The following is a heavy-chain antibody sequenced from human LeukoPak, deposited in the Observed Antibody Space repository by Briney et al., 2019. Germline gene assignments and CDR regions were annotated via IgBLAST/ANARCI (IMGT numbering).Heavy chain of an antibody. V-gene: IGHV1-8*01. J-gene: IGHJ3*02. CDR3: ARGRWLQLLDAFDI. D-gene: IGHD5-24*01. CDR2: MNPNSGST. Sequence: ASVKVSCKASGYTFTSYDINWVRQATGQGLEWMGWMNPNSGSTGYAQKFQGRVTMTRNTSISTAYMELSSLRSEDTAVYYCARGRWLQLLDAFDIWGQGTMVTVSS. CDR1: GYTFTSYD.